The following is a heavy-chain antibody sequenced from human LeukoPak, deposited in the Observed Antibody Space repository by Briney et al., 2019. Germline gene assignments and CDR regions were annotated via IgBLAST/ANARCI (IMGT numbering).Heavy chain of an antibody. J-gene: IGHJ4*02. V-gene: IGHV4-39*07. CDR2: IHYTGRT. CDR1: GGSISSNTYY. D-gene: IGHD6-19*01. CDR3: AREGLVLASWFDY. Sequence: PSETLSLTCSVSGGSISSNTYYWGWIRQPPGKGLEWIGSIHYTGRTYYNPSLKSRVTMSVDTSKNQFSLKLSSVTAADTAVYYCAREGLVLASWFDYWGQGTLVTVSS.